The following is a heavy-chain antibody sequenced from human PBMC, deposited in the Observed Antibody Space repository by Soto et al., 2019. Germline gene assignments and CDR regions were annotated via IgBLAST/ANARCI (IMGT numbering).Heavy chain of an antibody. D-gene: IGHD5-12*01. CDR1: GYSFSSYT. J-gene: IGHJ4*02. V-gene: IGHV1-18*04. CDR3: ARESKKWPDF. Sequence: ASVKVSCKASGYSFSSYTINWVRQATGQGLAWLGWIRAYNGNTKYVGKLQGRVTMTTDTSTSTAYMELRNLRSDDTAVYYCARESKKWPDFWGPGTLVTVSS. CDR2: IRAYNGNT.